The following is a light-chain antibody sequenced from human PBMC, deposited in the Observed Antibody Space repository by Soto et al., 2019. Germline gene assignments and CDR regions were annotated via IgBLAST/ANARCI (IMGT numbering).Light chain of an antibody. V-gene: IGKV3D-15*01. CDR1: QSVSNN. CDR3: QQYNNWPTTT. Sequence: EIVLTQSPGTLSLSPGERATLSCRAIQSVSNNLAWYQQKPGQAPRLLIYLASSRANGIPARFSGSGSGTELTLTITSLQSEDFSVYYYQQYNNWPTTTFGQGTRLEIK. J-gene: IGKJ5*01. CDR2: LAS.